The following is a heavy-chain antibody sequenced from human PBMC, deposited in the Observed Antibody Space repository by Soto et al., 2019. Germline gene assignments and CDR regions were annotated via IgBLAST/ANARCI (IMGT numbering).Heavy chain of an antibody. V-gene: IGHV3-23*01. CDR1: GLIFENFG. CDR3: AKNQGVELVPLATVDWFDP. J-gene: IGHJ5*02. Sequence: GGSLRLSCAASGLIFENFGMSWVRQAPGKGLAWISSISGSGFKKYYADSVKGRFTISRDNSKSTVYLELNNLSAEDTAVYHCAKNQGVELVPLATVDWFDPWGQGSVVTVSS. CDR2: ISGSGFKK. D-gene: IGHD1-26*01.